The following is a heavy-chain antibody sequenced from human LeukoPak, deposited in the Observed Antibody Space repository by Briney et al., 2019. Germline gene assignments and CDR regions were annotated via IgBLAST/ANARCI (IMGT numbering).Heavy chain of an antibody. D-gene: IGHD1-1*01. Sequence: GGSLRLSCAGSGFTFRYCSMNWVRQAPGRGLEWISSISSSSHFIYYADSVKGRFTISRDNAQNSVYLQMNGLRAEDTAVYYCARVPEQYDRWFDPWGQGTLVTVSS. CDR3: ARVPEQYDRWFDP. CDR2: ISSSSHFI. V-gene: IGHV3-21*01. J-gene: IGHJ5*02. CDR1: GFTFRYCS.